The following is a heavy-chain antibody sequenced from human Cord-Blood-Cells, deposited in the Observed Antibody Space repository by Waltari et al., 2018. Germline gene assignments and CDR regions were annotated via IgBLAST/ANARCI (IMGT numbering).Heavy chain of an antibody. CDR2: IYYSGGT. Sequence: QLQLQESGPGLVKPSETLSLTCTVSGGSISSSSYYWGWIRQPPGKGLEWIGRIYYSGGTYYHPSLKSRVTISVDTSKNQFSLKLSSVTAADTAGYYCARHRAGLWPTWGQGTLVTVSS. CDR1: GGSISSSSYY. CDR3: ARHRAGLWPT. D-gene: IGHD5-18*01. J-gene: IGHJ4*02. V-gene: IGHV4-39*01.